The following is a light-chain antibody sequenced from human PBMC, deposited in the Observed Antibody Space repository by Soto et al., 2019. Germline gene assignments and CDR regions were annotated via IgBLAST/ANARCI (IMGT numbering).Light chain of an antibody. J-gene: IGKJ1*01. CDR1: QSISSW. CDR2: KAS. Sequence: DIQRTQSPSTLSASVGDRVTITCRASQSISSWLAWYQQKPGKAPKLLIYKASSLESGVPSRFSGSGSGTEFTLNISSLQPDDFSTYYCQQYNSYPRTFGQGTTLEIK. CDR3: QQYNSYPRT. V-gene: IGKV1-5*03.